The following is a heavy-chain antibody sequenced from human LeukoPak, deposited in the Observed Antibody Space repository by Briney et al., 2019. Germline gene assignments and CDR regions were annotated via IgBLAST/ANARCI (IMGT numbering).Heavy chain of an antibody. D-gene: IGHD2-2*02. V-gene: IGHV1-18*01. J-gene: IGHJ4*02. CDR1: GYTFTSYG. Sequence: ASVKVSCKASGYTFTSYGISWVRQAPGQGLEWMGWISAYNGNTNYAQKFQGRVTITADESTSTAYMELSSLRSEDTAVYYCAREGVVPAAIWGQGTQVTVSS. CDR3: AREGVVPAAI. CDR2: ISAYNGNT.